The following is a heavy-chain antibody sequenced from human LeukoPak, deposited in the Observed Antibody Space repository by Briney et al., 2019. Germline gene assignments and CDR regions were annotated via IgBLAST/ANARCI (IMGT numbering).Heavy chain of an antibody. V-gene: IGHV3-21*04. Sequence: GGSLRLSCAASGFTFSSYSMNWVRQAPGKGLEWVSSISSSSSYIYYADSVKGRFTISRDNAKNSLYLQMNSLRAEDTALYYCATLAVATIGGDYWGQGTLVTVSS. CDR3: ATLAVATIGGDY. J-gene: IGHJ4*02. CDR1: GFTFSSYS. CDR2: ISSSSSYI. D-gene: IGHD5-12*01.